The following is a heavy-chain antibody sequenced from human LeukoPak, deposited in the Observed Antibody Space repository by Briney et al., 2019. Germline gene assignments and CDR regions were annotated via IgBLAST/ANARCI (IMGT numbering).Heavy chain of an antibody. Sequence: GGSLRHSCAASGFTFNSYAMAWVRQAPGKGLEWVSAISASGGSNTYYAVSVKGRFTISRHDSQNTLFLQMNSLRAEDTAVYYCARGGTPGFSTGRIDYWGQGTFVTVSS. D-gene: IGHD6-19*01. CDR3: ARGGTPGFSTGRIDY. CDR1: GFTFNSYA. CDR2: ISASGGSNT. J-gene: IGHJ4*02. V-gene: IGHV3-23*01.